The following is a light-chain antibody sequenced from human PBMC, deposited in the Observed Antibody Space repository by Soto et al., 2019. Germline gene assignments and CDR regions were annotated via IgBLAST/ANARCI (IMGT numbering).Light chain of an antibody. CDR2: LGS. CDR3: MQALQSPRT. Sequence: DIVMTQSPLSLPVSPGEPASISCRSSQSLLHSNGYNYLDWYLQKPGQSPQLLIYLGSNRSSGVPDRFSGSGSGTDLTLKISGVEAEYVGVYYCMQALQSPRTFGQGTKVEIK. J-gene: IGKJ1*01. CDR1: QSLLHSNGYNY. V-gene: IGKV2-28*01.